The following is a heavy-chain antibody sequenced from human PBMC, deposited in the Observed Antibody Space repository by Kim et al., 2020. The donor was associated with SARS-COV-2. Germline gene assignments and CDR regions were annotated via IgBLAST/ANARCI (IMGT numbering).Heavy chain of an antibody. CDR2: IRNRINNYAT. CDR3: TRPDWKNGVAF. J-gene: IGHJ6*02. Sequence: GGSLRLSCTASGFTFSGSAIHWVRQPSGKGLEWVGRIRNRINNYATTYSASVIGRFTISRDDSKNTAYLHMSSLKTEDTALYYCTRPDWKNGVAFWGQGTTVTVSS. CDR1: GFTFSGSA. D-gene: IGHD1-1*01. V-gene: IGHV3-73*01.